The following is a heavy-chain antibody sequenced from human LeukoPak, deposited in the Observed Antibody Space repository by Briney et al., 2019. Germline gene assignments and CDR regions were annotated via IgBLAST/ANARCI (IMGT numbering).Heavy chain of an antibody. CDR2: IWHDGAKE. CDR1: GFTFDDYG. CDR3: ARERGYSYGLDY. Sequence: GGALRLSCAASGFTFDDYGMSWVREAPGKGREWVAMIWHDGAKEFYADSVKGRFTISRDNSTNTIYLQMNSLRADDTAVYFCARERGYSYGLDYWGQGTLVTVSS. J-gene: IGHJ4*02. V-gene: IGHV3-33*08. D-gene: IGHD5-18*01.